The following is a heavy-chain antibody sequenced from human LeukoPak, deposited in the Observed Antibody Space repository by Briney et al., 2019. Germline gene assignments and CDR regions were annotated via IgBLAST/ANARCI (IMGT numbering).Heavy chain of an antibody. J-gene: IGHJ3*02. V-gene: IGHV4-61*02. CDR2: IYTSGLT. CDR3: ARGEMATITYDAFDI. Sequence: SQTLSLTCTVSGDSIKSSTYYWSWIRQSAGKGLEWIGRIYTSGLTNYNPSLRSRVTISVDTSKNQVSLNLSSVTAADTALYYCARGEMATITYDAFDIWGQGTVVTVSS. CDR1: GDSIKSSTYY. D-gene: IGHD5-24*01.